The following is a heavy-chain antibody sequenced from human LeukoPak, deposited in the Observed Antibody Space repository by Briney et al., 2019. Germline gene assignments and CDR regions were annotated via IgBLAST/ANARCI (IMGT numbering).Heavy chain of an antibody. CDR3: ARGYCSGGSCLSGGWFDP. CDR2: MNPNSGNT. CDR1: GYTFTSYD. D-gene: IGHD2-15*01. J-gene: IGHJ5*02. Sequence: ASVKVSCKASGYTFTSYDINWVRQATGQGLEWMGWMNPNSGNTGYAQKFQGRVTITRNTSISTAYMELSGLRSEDTAVYYCARGYCSGGSCLSGGWFDPWGQGTLVTVSS. V-gene: IGHV1-8*03.